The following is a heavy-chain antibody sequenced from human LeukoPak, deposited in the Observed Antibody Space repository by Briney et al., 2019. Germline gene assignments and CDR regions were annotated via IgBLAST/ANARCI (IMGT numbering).Heavy chain of an antibody. CDR3: ARDHDIGAAGYYFAY. D-gene: IGHD6-13*01. Sequence: PGASLRLSCAASGFTFSSYAMSWVRQAPGKGLEWVSAISGSGGSTYYADSVKGRFTISRDNSRSTLYLQMNSLRAEDTPVYYCARDHDIGAAGYYFAYWGQGTLVPVSS. J-gene: IGHJ4*02. V-gene: IGHV3-23*01. CDR2: ISGSGGST. CDR1: GFTFSSYA.